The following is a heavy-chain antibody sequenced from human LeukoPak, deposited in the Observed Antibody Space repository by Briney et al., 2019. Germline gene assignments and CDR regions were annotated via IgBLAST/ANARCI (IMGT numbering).Heavy chain of an antibody. CDR2: IRESGGST. V-gene: IGHV3-23*01. CDR3: ARVPGFPRGYDFWFDP. Sequence: PGGSLRLSCAASGFPFSIHAMRWARPPPGGGLVWWSTIRESGGSTYYAPSVTSRLTISKDKSKNPLSLQLNSLRAQDTAVNYCARVPGFPRGYDFWFDPWGQGTLVTVSS. CDR1: GFPFSIHA. J-gene: IGHJ5*02. D-gene: IGHD5-12*01.